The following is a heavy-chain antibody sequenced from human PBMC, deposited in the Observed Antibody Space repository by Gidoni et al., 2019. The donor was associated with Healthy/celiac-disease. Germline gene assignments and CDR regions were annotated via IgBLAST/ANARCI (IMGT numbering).Heavy chain of an antibody. CDR2: ISWNSGSI. D-gene: IGHD4-4*01. J-gene: IGHJ4*02. CDR3: AKDRATTVTFPLFDY. V-gene: IGHV3-9*01. CDR1: GFTCDDYA. Sequence: EVQLVESGGGLVQPGRSMRLSCAASGFTCDDYAMHWVRQAPGKGLEWVSGISWNSGSIGYADSVKGRFTISRDNAKNSLYLQMNSLRAEDTALYYCAKDRATTVTFPLFDYWGQGTLVTVSS.